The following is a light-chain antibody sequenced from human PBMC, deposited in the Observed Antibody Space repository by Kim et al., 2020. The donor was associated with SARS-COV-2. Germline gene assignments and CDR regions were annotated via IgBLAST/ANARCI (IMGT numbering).Light chain of an antibody. Sequence: SASLGDRVTITCQASQDINIYLNWYQQKSGKAPKVLIYEASNLETGVPSRFIGSGSGTEFTFTITSLQPEDIATYYCQQYTKVPYTFGQGTKLEI. CDR2: EAS. CDR1: QDINIY. CDR3: QQYTKVPYT. J-gene: IGKJ2*01. V-gene: IGKV1-33*01.